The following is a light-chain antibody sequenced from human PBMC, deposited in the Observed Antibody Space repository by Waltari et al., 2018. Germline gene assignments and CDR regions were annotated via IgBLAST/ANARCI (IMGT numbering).Light chain of an antibody. CDR2: VNSDGSH. Sequence: LTCTLSSGHSSNVIAWLQQRPEKGPRYLMKVNSDGSHSKGDEIPDRFSGSSSGAERYLTITSLQSEDEGDYYCQTGGHGTWVFGGGTKLTVL. CDR3: QTGGHGTWV. V-gene: IGLV4-69*01. CDR1: SGHSSNV. J-gene: IGLJ3*02.